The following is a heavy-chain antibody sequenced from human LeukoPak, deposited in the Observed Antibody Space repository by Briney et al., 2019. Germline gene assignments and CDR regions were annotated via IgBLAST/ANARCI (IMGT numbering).Heavy chain of an antibody. CDR1: GFTFSSNG. J-gene: IGHJ4*02. Sequence: GGSLRLSCVASGFTFSSNGMHWVRQAPGKGLEWVTFIQYDGSKKYYADSVKGRFTISRDNSKNTLYLEMNSLRAEDTAVYYCAKDIGSYYDYLGQGILVTVSS. CDR3: AKDIGSYYDY. D-gene: IGHD3-10*01. V-gene: IGHV3-30*02. CDR2: IQYDGSKK.